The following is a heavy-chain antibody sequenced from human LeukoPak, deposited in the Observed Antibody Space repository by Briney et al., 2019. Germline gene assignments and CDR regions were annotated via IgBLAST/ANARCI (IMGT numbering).Heavy chain of an antibody. J-gene: IGHJ4*02. CDR2: INHSGST. D-gene: IGHD3-22*01. CDR1: GVSFSGYY. V-gene: IGHV4-34*01. Sequence: SETLSLTCAVYGVSFSGYYWSWIRQPPGKGLEWIGEINHSGSTNYNPSLKSRVTISVDTSKNQFSLKLSSVTAADTAVYYCARGRYDSSGYYYMGGYYFDYWGQGTLVTVSS. CDR3: ARGRYDSSGYYYMGGYYFDY.